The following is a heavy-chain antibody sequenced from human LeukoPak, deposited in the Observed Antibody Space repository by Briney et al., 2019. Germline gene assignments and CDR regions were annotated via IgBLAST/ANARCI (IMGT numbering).Heavy chain of an antibody. CDR1: GYTFTGYY. V-gene: IGHV1-2*02. CDR2: INPNSGGT. J-gene: IGHJ4*02. Sequence: GASVKVSCKASGYTFTGYYMHWVRQAPGQGREWMGWINPNSGGTNYAQKFQGRVTMTRDTSISTAYMELSRLRSDDTAVYYCARVLLLRVGATLAIDYWGQGTLVTVSS. CDR3: ARVLLLRVGATLAIDY. D-gene: IGHD1-26*01.